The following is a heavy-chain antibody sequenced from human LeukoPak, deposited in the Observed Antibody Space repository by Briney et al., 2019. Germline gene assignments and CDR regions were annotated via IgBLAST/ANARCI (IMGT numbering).Heavy chain of an antibody. D-gene: IGHD7-27*01. CDR1: GGSISSYY. V-gene: IGHV4-59*08. J-gene: IGHJ3*02. Sequence: SETLSLTSTVSGGSISSYYWSWIRQPPGKGLEWIGYIYYSGSTNYNPSLKSRVTISVDTSKNQFSLKLSSVTAADTAVYYCARRDWGYRWHDAFDIWGQGTMVTVSS. CDR3: ARRDWGYRWHDAFDI. CDR2: IYYSGST.